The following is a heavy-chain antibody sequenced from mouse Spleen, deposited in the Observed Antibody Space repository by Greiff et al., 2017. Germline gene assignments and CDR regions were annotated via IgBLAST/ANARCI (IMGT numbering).Heavy chain of an antibody. V-gene: IGHV5-9*01. CDR2: ISSGGGNT. D-gene: IGHD2-1*01. CDR1: GFTFSSYA. J-gene: IGHJ3*01. CDR3: ARQDYGNYEVWFAY. Sequence: EVMLVESGGGLVKLGGSLKLSCAASGFTFSSYAMSWVRQTPEKRLEWVATISSGGGNTYYPDSVKGRFTISRDNAKNTLYLQMSSLKSEDTAMYYCARQDYGNYEVWFAYWGQGTLVTVSA.